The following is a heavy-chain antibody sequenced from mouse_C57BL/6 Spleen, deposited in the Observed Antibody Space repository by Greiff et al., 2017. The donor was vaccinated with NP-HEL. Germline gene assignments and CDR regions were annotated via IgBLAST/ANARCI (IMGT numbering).Heavy chain of an antibody. CDR3: ARSRSFPWYFDV. Sequence: DVKLQESGAELVKPGASVKLSCTASGFNIKDYYMHWVKQRTEQGLEWIGRIDPEDGETKYAPKFQGKATITADTSSNTAYLQLSSLTSEDTAVYYCARSRSFPWYFDVWGTGTTVTVSS. D-gene: IGHD1-1*01. CDR1: GFNIKDYY. V-gene: IGHV14-2*01. CDR2: IDPEDGET. J-gene: IGHJ1*03.